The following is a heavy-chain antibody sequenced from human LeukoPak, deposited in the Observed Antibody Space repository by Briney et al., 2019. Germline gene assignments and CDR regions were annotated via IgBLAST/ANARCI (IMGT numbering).Heavy chain of an antibody. CDR2: INNDGSSR. CDR1: GFTFSTYW. V-gene: IGHV3-74*01. D-gene: IGHD3-10*01. Sequence: RGSLRLSCAVSGFTFSTYWMHWVRQAPGKGVVWVSRINNDGSSRSYEDSLKGRFTISRDDAKNTVYLQINSLRAEDTAVYYCARGYIGFGARGGSDYWGQGTKVTVSS. J-gene: IGHJ4*02. CDR3: ARGYIGFGARGGSDY.